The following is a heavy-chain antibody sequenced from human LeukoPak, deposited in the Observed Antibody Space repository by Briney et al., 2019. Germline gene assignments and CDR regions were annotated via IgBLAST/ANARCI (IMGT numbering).Heavy chain of an antibody. CDR2: ITPILGTA. CDR3: ARSYDFWSGYYLRGAYNWFDP. CDR1: GGTFSSYA. Sequence: ASVKVSCKASGGTFSSYAISWVRQAPGQGLEWMGGITPILGTANYAQKFQGRVTITADESTSTAYMELSSLRSEDTAVYYCARSYDFWSGYYLRGAYNWFDPWGQGTLVTVSS. J-gene: IGHJ5*02. V-gene: IGHV1-69*13. D-gene: IGHD3-3*01.